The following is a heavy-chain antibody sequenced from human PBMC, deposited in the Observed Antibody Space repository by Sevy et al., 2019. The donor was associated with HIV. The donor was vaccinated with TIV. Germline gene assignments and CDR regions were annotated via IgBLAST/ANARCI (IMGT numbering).Heavy chain of an antibody. CDR3: ARPIAVAVASPFDY. CDR1: GGSISSSSYY. V-gene: IGHV4-39*01. CDR2: IYYSGST. D-gene: IGHD6-13*01. Sequence: SETLSLTCTVSGGSISSSSYYWGWIRQPPGKGLEWIGSIYYSGSTYSNPSLKRRVTISVDTSKNQFSLKLSSVTAADTAVYYCARPIAVAVASPFDYWGQGTLVTVSS. J-gene: IGHJ4*02.